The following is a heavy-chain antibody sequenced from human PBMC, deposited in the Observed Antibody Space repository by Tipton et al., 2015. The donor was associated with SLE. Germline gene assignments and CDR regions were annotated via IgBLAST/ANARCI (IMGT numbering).Heavy chain of an antibody. Sequence: TLSLTCTVSGGSISSYYWSWIRQPPGKGLEWIGYIYYSGSTNYNPSLKSRVTISVDTSKNQFSLKLSSVTAADTAVYYCARQSVGSSSNFYYMDVWGKGTTVTVSS. D-gene: IGHD1-26*01. CDR1: GGSISSYY. V-gene: IGHV4-59*01. CDR2: IYYSGST. CDR3: ARQSVGSSSNFYYMDV. J-gene: IGHJ6*03.